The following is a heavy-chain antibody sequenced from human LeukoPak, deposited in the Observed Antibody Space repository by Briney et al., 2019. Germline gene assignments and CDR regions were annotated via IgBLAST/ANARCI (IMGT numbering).Heavy chain of an antibody. CDR3: ARGRARGIAAAGNWFDP. Sequence: SQTLSLTCTVSGGSISSGSYYWSWIRQPAGRGLEWIGRIYTSGSTNYNPSLKSRVTISVDTSKNQFSLKLSSVTAADTAVYYCARGRARGIAAAGNWFDPWGQGTLVTVSS. V-gene: IGHV4-61*02. D-gene: IGHD6-13*01. J-gene: IGHJ5*02. CDR1: GGSISSGSYY. CDR2: IYTSGST.